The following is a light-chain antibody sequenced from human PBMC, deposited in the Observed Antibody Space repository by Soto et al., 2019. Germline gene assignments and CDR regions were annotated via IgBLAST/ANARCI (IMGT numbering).Light chain of an antibody. CDR3: QQYNNWPPIT. CDR2: GAS. J-gene: IGKJ5*01. CDR1: QSVSSN. Sequence: EIVITQSPATLSVSPGERSTLSCMASQSVSSNLAWYQQKPGQAPRLVIYGASTRATGIPARFSGSGSGTEFTLTTSSLQSEDLAVYYCQQYNNWPPITFGQGTRLEIK. V-gene: IGKV3-15*01.